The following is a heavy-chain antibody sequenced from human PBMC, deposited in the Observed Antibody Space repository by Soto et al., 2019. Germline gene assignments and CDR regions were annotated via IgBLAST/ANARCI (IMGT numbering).Heavy chain of an antibody. CDR1: GFTFSSYA. CDR2: ISGSGGST. J-gene: IGHJ4*02. Sequence: GGSLRLSCAASGFTFSSYAMSWVRQAPGKGLEWVSAISGSGGSTYYADSVKGRFTISRDNSKNTLYLQMNSLRAEDTAVYYCAKDRPSGYSYGSLPYYFDYWGQGTLVTVSS. D-gene: IGHD5-18*01. V-gene: IGHV3-23*01. CDR3: AKDRPSGYSYGSLPYYFDY.